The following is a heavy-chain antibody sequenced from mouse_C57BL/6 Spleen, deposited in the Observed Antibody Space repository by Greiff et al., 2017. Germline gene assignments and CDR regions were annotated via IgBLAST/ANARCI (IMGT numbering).Heavy chain of an antibody. D-gene: IGHD1-1*01. Sequence: QVQLQQPGAELVRPGSSVKLSCKASGYTFTSYWMDWVKQRPGQGLEWIGNIYPSDSETHYNQKFKDKATLTVDKSSSTAYMQLSSLTSEDSAVYYCARVYYYGSSPGWFAYWGQGTLVTVSA. J-gene: IGHJ3*01. CDR3: ARVYYYGSSPGWFAY. V-gene: IGHV1-61*01. CDR2: IYPSDSET. CDR1: GYTFTSYW.